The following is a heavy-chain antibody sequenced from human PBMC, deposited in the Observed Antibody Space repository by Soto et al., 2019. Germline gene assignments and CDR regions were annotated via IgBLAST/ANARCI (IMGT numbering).Heavy chain of an antibody. J-gene: IGHJ4*02. CDR1: GFTFSSYG. V-gene: IGHV3-30*18. CDR3: AKDGVGGAGQLWLVRFPDY. D-gene: IGHD6-19*01. CDR2: ISSDGSKQ. Sequence: QVQLVDSGGGVVQPGGSLRLSCAASGFTFSSYGIHWVRQTPGKGLEWVAVISSDGSKQYYTDSVKGLFTISRDNTKNTLDLQMNSLRAEDTAIYYCAKDGVGGAGQLWLVRFPDYWGQGTQVTVSS.